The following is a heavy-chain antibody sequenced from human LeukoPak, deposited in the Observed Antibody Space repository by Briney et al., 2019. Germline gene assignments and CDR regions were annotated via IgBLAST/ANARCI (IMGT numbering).Heavy chain of an antibody. CDR1: GYTFTGYY. D-gene: IGHD1-26*01. CDR2: INPNSGGT. J-gene: IGHJ4*02. V-gene: IGHV1-2*02. CDR3: AREEVGAHRGFDY. Sequence: GASVKVSCKASGYTFTGYYMHWVRQAPGQGLEWMGWINPNSGGTNYAQKFQGRVTMTRDTSISTAYMELSRLRSDDTAVYYCAREEVGAHRGFDYGGQGTLVTVSS.